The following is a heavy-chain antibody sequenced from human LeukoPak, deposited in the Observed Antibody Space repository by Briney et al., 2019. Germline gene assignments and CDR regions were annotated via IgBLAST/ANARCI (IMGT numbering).Heavy chain of an antibody. CDR3: ARVYSSSWYSAFDI. D-gene: IGHD6-13*01. J-gene: IGHJ3*02. Sequence: PGGSLRLSCAASGFTFSSYAMQWVRQAPGKGLEYVSAISSNGGSTYYANSLEGRFTISRDNSKNTLYLQMGSLRAEDMAVYYCARVYSSSWYSAFDIWGQGTMVTVSS. V-gene: IGHV3-64*01. CDR1: GFTFSSYA. CDR2: ISSNGGST.